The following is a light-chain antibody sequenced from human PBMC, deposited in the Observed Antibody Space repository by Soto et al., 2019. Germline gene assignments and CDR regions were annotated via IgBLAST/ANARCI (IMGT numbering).Light chain of an antibody. J-gene: IGKJ1*01. V-gene: IGKV2-28*01. CDR3: MQALQTPPG. Sequence: EIVLTQSPLSLPVTPGEPASISCRSSQSLLHSNGYNYLDWYLQKPGQSPQLLIYLGSNRASGVPDRFSGSGSGTDFTLKISRVEAEDVGVYYCMQALQTPPGFGQGTKVEIK. CDR2: LGS. CDR1: QSLLHSNGYNY.